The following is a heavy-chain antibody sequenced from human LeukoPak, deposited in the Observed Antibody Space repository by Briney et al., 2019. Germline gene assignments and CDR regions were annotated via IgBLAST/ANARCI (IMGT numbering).Heavy chain of an antibody. CDR2: ITSGSGFI. D-gene: IGHD6-13*01. Sequence: GGSLRLSCAASGFTFSSYTMNWVRQAPGKGLEWVSSITSGSGFISYADSVRGRFTISRDNAKNSLYLQMNSLRVEDTAIYYCARAGGTSWADYWGQGTLVTVSS. J-gene: IGHJ4*02. CDR3: ARAGGTSWADY. V-gene: IGHV3-21*01. CDR1: GFTFSSYT.